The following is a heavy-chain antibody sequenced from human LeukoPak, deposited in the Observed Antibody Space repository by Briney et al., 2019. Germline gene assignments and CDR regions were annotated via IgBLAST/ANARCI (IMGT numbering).Heavy chain of an antibody. V-gene: IGHV3-15*01. D-gene: IGHD5-18*01. CDR2: IKSKTDGGTT. J-gene: IGHJ4*01. CDR3: ARDPHSYGFYYFDS. Sequence: GGSLRLSCGGSGFTFSHAWMSWVRQGPGKGLEWVGRIKSKTDGGTTDYAAPVKGRFTISRDDSENTLYLQMNSLRAEDTAVYYCARDPHSYGFYYFDSWGQGTLVTVSS. CDR1: GFTFSHAW.